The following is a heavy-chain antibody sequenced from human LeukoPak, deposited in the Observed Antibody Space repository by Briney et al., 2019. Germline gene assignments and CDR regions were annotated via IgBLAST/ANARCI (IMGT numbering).Heavy chain of an antibody. CDR1: GGSISSYY. CDR3: ARGPSIAARLHYYYYMDV. J-gene: IGHJ6*03. D-gene: IGHD6-6*01. V-gene: IGHV4-4*07. CDR2: IYTSGST. Sequence: PSETLSLTCTVSGGSISSYYWSWIRQPAGKGLEWIGRIYTSGSTNYNPSLKSRVTMSVDTSKNQFSLKLSSVTAADTAVYYCARGPSIAARLHYYYYMDVWGKGTTVTVSS.